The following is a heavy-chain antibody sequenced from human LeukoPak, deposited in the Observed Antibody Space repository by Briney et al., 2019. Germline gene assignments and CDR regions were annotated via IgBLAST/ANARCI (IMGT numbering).Heavy chain of an antibody. J-gene: IGHJ5*02. D-gene: IGHD6-13*01. CDR1: GFTFDDYA. V-gene: IGHV3-43*02. CDR2: ISGDGGST. Sequence: GGSLRLSCAASGFTFDDYAMHWVRQAPGKGLEWVSLISGDGGSTYYADSVKGRFTISRDNSKNSLYLQMNSLRTEDTALYYCAEEHSSSWYRDWFDPWGQGTLVTVSS. CDR3: AEEHSSSWYRDWFDP.